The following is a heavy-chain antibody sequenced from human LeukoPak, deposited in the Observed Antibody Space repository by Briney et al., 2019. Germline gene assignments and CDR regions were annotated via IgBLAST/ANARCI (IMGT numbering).Heavy chain of an antibody. J-gene: IGHJ6*03. CDR1: GGTFSSYA. Sequence: ASVKVSCKASGGTFSSYAISWVRQAPGQGLEWMGGIIPIFGTANYAQKFRGRVTITADESTRTAYMELSSLRSEDTAVYYCARASTGITMIRGVNYYYYYMDVWGKGSTVTISS. V-gene: IGHV1-69*13. CDR2: IIPIFGTA. CDR3: ARASTGITMIRGVNYYYYYMDV. D-gene: IGHD3-10*01.